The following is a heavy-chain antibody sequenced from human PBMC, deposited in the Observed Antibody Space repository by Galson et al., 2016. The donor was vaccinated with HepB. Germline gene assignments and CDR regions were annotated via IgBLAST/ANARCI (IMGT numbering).Heavy chain of an antibody. J-gene: IGHJ3*02. CDR3: AGRSWGYSGTGGGAFDI. D-gene: IGHD5-12*01. V-gene: IGHV1-69*13. CDR2: IIPIFGTP. Sequence: SVKVSCKASGGSFSNYAINRVRQAPGQGLEWMGGIIPIFGTPNYAQKFQGRVTITADGSTTTAYMDLSSLTSEDTAVYYCAGRSWGYSGTGGGAFDIWGQGTMVTVSS. CDR1: GGSFSNYA.